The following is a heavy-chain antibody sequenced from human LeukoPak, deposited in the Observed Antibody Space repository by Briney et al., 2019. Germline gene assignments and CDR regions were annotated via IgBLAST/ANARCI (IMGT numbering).Heavy chain of an antibody. J-gene: IGHJ4*02. V-gene: IGHV3-48*04. CDR3: AREGVGYYDSSGYYSLDY. Sequence: GGSLRLSCAASGFTFSSYSMNWVRQAPGKGLEWVSYISSSGSTIYYADSVKGRFTISRDNAKNSLYLQMNSLRAEDTAVYYCAREGVGYYDSSGYYSLDYWGQGTLVTVSS. D-gene: IGHD3-22*01. CDR1: GFTFSSYS. CDR2: ISSSGSTI.